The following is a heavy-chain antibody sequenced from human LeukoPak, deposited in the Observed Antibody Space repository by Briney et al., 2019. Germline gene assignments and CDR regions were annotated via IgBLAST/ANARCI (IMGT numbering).Heavy chain of an antibody. CDR1: GYTFTSYG. V-gene: IGHV1-18*01. J-gene: IGHJ5*02. Sequence: ASVKVSCKASGYTFTSYGISWVRQAPGQGLEWMGWISAYNGNTNYAQKLQGRVTMTTDTSTSTAYMELRSPRSDDTAVYYCARDRWSVAAAGIIFDPWGQGTLVTVSS. CDR3: ARDRWSVAAAGIIFDP. CDR2: ISAYNGNT. D-gene: IGHD6-13*01.